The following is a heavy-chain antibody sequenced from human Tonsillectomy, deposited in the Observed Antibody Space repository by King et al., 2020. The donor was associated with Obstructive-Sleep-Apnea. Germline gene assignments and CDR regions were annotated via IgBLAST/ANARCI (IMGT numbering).Heavy chain of an antibody. J-gene: IGHJ4*02. Sequence: VQLVESGGGLVQYGGSLRLSCAASGFTFSSYAMSWVRQAPGKGLEWVSGISGSGVKTYYADSVKGRFTISRDNSKNTLYLQMNSLRAEDTDVYYCAKGGCGGDCYLFDDWGQGTLVTVSS. CDR1: GFTFSSYA. V-gene: IGHV3-23*04. D-gene: IGHD2-21*02. CDR3: AKGGCGGDCYLFDD. CDR2: ISGSGVKT.